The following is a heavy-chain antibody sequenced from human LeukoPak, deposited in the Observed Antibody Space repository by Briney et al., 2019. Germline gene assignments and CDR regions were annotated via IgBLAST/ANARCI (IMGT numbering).Heavy chain of an antibody. CDR1: GFTVSSNY. V-gene: IGHV3-53*04. CDR2: IYSGGST. D-gene: IGHD2-2*01. J-gene: IGHJ6*02. CDR3: ARDQRYCSSTSCTLWGDYGMDV. Sequence: GGSLTLSCAPSGFTVSSNYMSWVRPAPGKGLEWVSVIYSGGSTYYADSVKVRFTISRHNSKNTLYLQMNSLRAEDTAVYYCARDQRYCSSTSCTLWGDYGMDVWGQGTTVSVSS.